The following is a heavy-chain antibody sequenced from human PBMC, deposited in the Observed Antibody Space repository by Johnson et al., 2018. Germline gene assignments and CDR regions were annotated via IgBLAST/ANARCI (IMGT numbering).Heavy chain of an antibody. CDR2: VGGDNIEK. V-gene: IGHV3-23*04. D-gene: IGHD3-3*01. CDR1: GFPFNYYT. CDR3: AKDFVSANGVFDPFDI. Sequence: QLVQSGGGLGQHGGSLRLSCVASGFPFNYYTMSWVRQSPVRGLEWVSSVGGDNIEKDYADSVRGRFAISRDNSRNTLFFQMNNLRAEDTAIYYCAKDFVSANGVFDPFDIWGQGTMVTISS. J-gene: IGHJ3*02.